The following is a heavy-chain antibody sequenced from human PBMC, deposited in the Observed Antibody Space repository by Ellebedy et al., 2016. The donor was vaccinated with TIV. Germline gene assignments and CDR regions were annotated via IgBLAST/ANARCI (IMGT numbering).Heavy chain of an antibody. V-gene: IGHV3-49*04. CDR3: ARDGTDSSSWYSQGDGLDV. CDR2: IRSTRYGGAA. D-gene: IGHD6-13*01. Sequence: GESLKISCAASGFIVSSDYMTWVRQAPGKGLEWVGFIRSTRYGGAAEYAASVKGRFSISKDDSKTIVYLQMNSLKSEDTAVYYCARDGTDSSSWYSQGDGLDVWGQGTTVTVSS. J-gene: IGHJ6*02. CDR1: GFIVSSDY.